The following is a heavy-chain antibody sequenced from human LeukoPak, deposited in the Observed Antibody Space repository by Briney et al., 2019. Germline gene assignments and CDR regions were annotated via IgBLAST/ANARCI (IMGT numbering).Heavy chain of an antibody. CDR3: ARDSGTTGEVKFDP. CDR2: IYSSGST. Sequence: SETLSLTCNVSGGSIRGYYWSWIRQPPGKGLEWIGYIYSSGSTNYNPSLKSRVTMSVDTSKNQFSLKVSSVTAADTAVYYCARDSGTTGEVKFDPWGQGTLVTVSS. D-gene: IGHD3-10*01. V-gene: IGHV4-59*01. CDR1: GGSIRGYY. J-gene: IGHJ5*02.